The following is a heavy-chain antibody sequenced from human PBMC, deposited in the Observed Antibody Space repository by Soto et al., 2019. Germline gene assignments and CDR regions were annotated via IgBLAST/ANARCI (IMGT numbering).Heavy chain of an antibody. Sequence: SGLTLVNPTQTLTLTCTFSGFSLSTTGVGVSWIRQPPGKALEWLALIYWHDDKRYSPSLKSRLTITKDTSKNQVVLTMTNVDPVDTATYYCAHRGGATVGLYYFDYWGQGALVTVSS. J-gene: IGHJ4*01. CDR1: GFSLSTTGVG. V-gene: IGHV2-5*01. CDR3: AHRGGATVGLYYFDY. CDR2: IYWHDDK. D-gene: IGHD3-16*01.